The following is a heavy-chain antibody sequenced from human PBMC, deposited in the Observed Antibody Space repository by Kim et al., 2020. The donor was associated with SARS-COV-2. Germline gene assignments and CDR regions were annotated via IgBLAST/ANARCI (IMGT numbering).Heavy chain of an antibody. V-gene: IGHV3-21*01. CDR1: GFTFSSYS. CDR3: ARGSPYCSGGSCPPPNY. D-gene: IGHD2-15*01. J-gene: IGHJ4*02. CDR2: ISSSSSYI. Sequence: GSLRLSCAASGFTFSSYSMNWVRQAPGKGLEWVSSISSSSSYIYYADSVKGRFTISRDNAKNSLYLQMNSLRAEDTAVYYCARGSPYCSGGSCPPPNYWGQGTLVTVSS.